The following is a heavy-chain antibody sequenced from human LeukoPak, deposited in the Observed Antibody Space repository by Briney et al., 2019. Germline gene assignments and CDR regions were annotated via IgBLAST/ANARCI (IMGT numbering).Heavy chain of an antibody. CDR3: ARDYDFWSGHQGFDP. D-gene: IGHD3-3*01. CDR1: GFTFSDYY. V-gene: IGHV3-11*01. CDR2: ISGSGSTI. Sequence: PGGSLRLSCAASGFTFSDYYMSWIRQAPGQGLEWVSYISGSGSTIYYANSVKGRFTISRDNAKNSLYLQMNSLRAEDTAVYYCARDYDFWSGHQGFDPWGQGTLVTVS. J-gene: IGHJ5*02.